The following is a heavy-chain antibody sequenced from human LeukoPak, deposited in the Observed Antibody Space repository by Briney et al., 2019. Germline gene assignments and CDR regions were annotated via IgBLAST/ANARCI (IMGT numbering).Heavy chain of an antibody. J-gene: IGHJ1*01. D-gene: IGHD2-15*01. CDR1: GFSVSDHF. CDR2: TSNKAQSYTT. Sequence: GGSLRLSCAASGFSVSDHFMDWIRQAPGKGLEWVGCTSNKAQSYTTYYAASVKGRFTISRDDSKNSLYLQMDSPKTEDTAVYYCARHYFSDWGQGTLVTVSS. CDR3: ARHYFSD. V-gene: IGHV3-72*01.